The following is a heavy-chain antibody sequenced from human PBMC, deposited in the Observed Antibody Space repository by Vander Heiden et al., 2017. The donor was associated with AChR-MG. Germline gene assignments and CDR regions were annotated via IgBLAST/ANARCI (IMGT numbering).Heavy chain of an antibody. Sequence: EVQLLASGGALVQPGGSLRLSCAAPGLPFRHSAMRWVRHAPGKGVWWVSGISGGGGSTYYPDSVKGRFTISRDNSKNTLYLQRSSLRADDTAVYYCARDHWVGAPTWNFDLWGRGTLVTVSS. D-gene: IGHD3-16*01. CDR3: ARDHWVGAPTWNFDL. CDR2: ISGGGGST. CDR1: GLPFRHSA. V-gene: IGHV3-23*01. J-gene: IGHJ2*01.